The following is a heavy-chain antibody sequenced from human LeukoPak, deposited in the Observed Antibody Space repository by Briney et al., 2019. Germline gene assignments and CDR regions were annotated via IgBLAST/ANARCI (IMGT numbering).Heavy chain of an antibody. CDR3: AKSPYDSSGYLDY. Sequence: GRSLRLSCAASGFTFDDYAMHWVRQAPGKGLEWASGISWNSGSIGYADSVKGRFTISRDNAKNSLYLQMNSLRAEDMALYYCAKSPYDSSGYLDYWGQGTLVTVSS. D-gene: IGHD3-22*01. CDR2: ISWNSGSI. CDR1: GFTFDDYA. V-gene: IGHV3-9*03. J-gene: IGHJ4*02.